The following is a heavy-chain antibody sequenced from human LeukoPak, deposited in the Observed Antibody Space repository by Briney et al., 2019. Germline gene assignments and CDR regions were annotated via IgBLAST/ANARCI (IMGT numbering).Heavy chain of an antibody. J-gene: IGHJ5*02. CDR2: ISSSSSYI. CDR1: GFTFSSYS. D-gene: IGHD3-10*01. V-gene: IGHV3-21*01. Sequence: GGSLRLSCAASGFTFSSYSMNWVRQAPGNGLEWVSSISSSSSYIYYADSVKGRFTISRDNAKNSLYLQMNSLRAEDTAVYYCARALGELWEINWFDPWGQGTLVTVSS. CDR3: ARALGELWEINWFDP.